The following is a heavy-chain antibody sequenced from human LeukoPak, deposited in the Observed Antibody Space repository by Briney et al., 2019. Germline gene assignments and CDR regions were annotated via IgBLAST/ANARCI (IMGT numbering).Heavy chain of an antibody. Sequence: PGGSLRLSCAASGFTFSSYSMNWVRQAPGKGLEWVSSISSSSSYIYYADSVKGRFTISRDNAKNSLYLQMNSLRAEDTAVYYCERGRSSSTWGGDYYYYYAMDVWGQGTTVTVSS. J-gene: IGHJ6*02. CDR3: ERGRSSSTWGGDYYYYYAMDV. D-gene: IGHD6-13*01. CDR1: GFTFSSYS. V-gene: IGHV3-21*04. CDR2: ISSSSSYI.